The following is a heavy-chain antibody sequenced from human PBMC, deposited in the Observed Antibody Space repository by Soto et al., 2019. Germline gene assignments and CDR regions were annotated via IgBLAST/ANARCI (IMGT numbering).Heavy chain of an antibody. CDR3: ARGPGALMYSYDSSGYFFYY. D-gene: IGHD3-22*01. CDR2: MNPNSGNT. Sequence: GASVKVSCKASGYTFTSYDINWVRQATGQGLEWMGWMNPNSGNTGYAQKFQGRVTMTRNTSISTAYMELSSLRSEDTAVYYCARGPGALMYSYDSSGYFFYYRGQGALGTVSS. V-gene: IGHV1-8*01. J-gene: IGHJ4*02. CDR1: GYTFTSYD.